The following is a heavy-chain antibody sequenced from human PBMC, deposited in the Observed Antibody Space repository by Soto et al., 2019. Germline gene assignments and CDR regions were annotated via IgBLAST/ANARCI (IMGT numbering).Heavy chain of an antibody. CDR2: LSDSGGSI. J-gene: IGHJ4*02. Sequence: EVQLLESGGGLVQPGGSLRLSCTASGFTFSRHAMTWVRQAPGKGLEWVSGLSDSGGSIYYADSVKGRFTISRDNSMNTLYLQMNTLRAEDKAIYYCAKVSSSGYAGFFDLWGQGTLVTVSS. CDR1: GFTFSRHA. D-gene: IGHD6-19*01. CDR3: AKVSSSGYAGFFDL. V-gene: IGHV3-23*01.